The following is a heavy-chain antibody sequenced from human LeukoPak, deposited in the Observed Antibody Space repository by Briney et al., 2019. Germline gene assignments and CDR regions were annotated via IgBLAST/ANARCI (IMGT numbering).Heavy chain of an antibody. J-gene: IGHJ6*03. Sequence: GGSLRLSCAASGFTFSSYAMSWVRQAPGKGLEWVSAISGSGGSTYYADSVKGRFTISRDNSKNTLYLQMNSLRAEDTAVYYCARGTWLQLMMGISPKTYYMDVWGKGTTVTVSS. D-gene: IGHD5-24*01. V-gene: IGHV3-23*01. CDR3: ARGTWLQLMMGISPKTYYMDV. CDR1: GFTFSSYA. CDR2: ISGSGGST.